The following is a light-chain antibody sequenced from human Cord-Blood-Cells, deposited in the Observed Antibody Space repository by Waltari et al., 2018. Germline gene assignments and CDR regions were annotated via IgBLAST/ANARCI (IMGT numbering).Light chain of an antibody. CDR1: QSISSY. V-gene: IGKV1-39*01. CDR3: QQSYSTPVT. Sequence: DIQMTQSPSSLSASVGDRVTITCRASQSISSYLYWYQQKPGKAPKLLIYAASSLQSGGPSRFSGSGSGTDFTLTISSLQPEDFATYYCQQSYSTPVTFGQGTKVEIK. J-gene: IGKJ1*01. CDR2: AAS.